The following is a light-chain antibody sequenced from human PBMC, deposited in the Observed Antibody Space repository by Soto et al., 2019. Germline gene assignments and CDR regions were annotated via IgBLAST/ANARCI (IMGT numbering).Light chain of an antibody. V-gene: IGLV2-23*01. CDR1: SRDVXSYNL. Sequence: QSALTQPASVSGSPGQSITISCTGTSRDVXSYNLVSWYQIHPGKAPKLLIYDGTKRPSGVSDRFSGSRSGDTASLTISGLQTEDEADYHCCSYAGSTYFVFGTGTKVTVL. CDR2: DGT. J-gene: IGLJ1*01. CDR3: CSYAGSTYFV.